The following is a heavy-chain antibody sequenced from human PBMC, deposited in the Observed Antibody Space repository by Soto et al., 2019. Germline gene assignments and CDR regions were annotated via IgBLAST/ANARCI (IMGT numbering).Heavy chain of an antibody. CDR1: GGSFSGYY. CDR2: INHSGST. CDR3: TVVVIKRPY. J-gene: IGHJ4*02. D-gene: IGHD3-22*01. V-gene: IGHV4-34*01. Sequence: SETLSLTCAVYGGSFSGYYWSWIRQPPGKGLEWIGEINHSGSTNYNPSLKSRVTISVDTSKNQFSLKLSSVTTADTAVYYCTVVVIKRPYWGQGTLVTVSS.